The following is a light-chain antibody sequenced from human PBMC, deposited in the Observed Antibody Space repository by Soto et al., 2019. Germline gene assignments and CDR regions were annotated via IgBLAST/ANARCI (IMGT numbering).Light chain of an antibody. CDR1: QDIGTY. V-gene: IGKV1-8*01. CDR3: QLYYENPAT. Sequence: AIRLTQSPSSFSASPGDRVTITCRASQDIGTYLAWYQHSPGSAPKLLVYSASTLQRGAPSGFSGSGSGTEFTLPFSRLRSEDFATYYCQLYYENPATFGQGTRVEAK. CDR2: SAS. J-gene: IGKJ1*01.